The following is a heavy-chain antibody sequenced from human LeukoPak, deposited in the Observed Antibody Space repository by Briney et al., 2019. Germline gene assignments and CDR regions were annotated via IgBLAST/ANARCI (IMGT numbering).Heavy chain of an antibody. V-gene: IGHV3-23*01. D-gene: IGHD3-16*02. J-gene: IGHJ6*03. CDR1: GFSFSNYG. CDR3: ARQQVIDFYYYYMDV. Sequence: GGTLRLSCAASGFSFSNYGMNWVRQAPGKGLEWVSGITGSGGSTYYAGSVKGRFTISRDNSKNTLYLQMNSLRAEDTAVYYCARQQVIDFYYYYMDVWGKGTTVTVSS. CDR2: ITGSGGST.